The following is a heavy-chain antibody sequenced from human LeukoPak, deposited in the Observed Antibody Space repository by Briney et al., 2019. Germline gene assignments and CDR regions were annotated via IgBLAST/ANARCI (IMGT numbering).Heavy chain of an antibody. CDR1: GFTFNTYW. D-gene: IGHD6-19*01. Sequence: KPGGSLRLSCAASGFTFNTYWMSWVRQAPGKGLEWVGRIKSKTDGGTTDYAAPVKGRFTISRDDSKNTLYLQMNSLKTEDTAVYYCTTDGSGWPPAYWGQGTLVTVSS. J-gene: IGHJ4*02. V-gene: IGHV3-15*01. CDR2: IKSKTDGGTT. CDR3: TTDGSGWPPAY.